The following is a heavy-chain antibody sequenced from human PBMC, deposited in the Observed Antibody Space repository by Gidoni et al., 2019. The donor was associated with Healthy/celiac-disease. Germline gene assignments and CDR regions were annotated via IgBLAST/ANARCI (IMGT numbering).Heavy chain of an antibody. V-gene: IGHV4-34*01. CDR1: GGSSIGYS. CDR3: ARVHCSSTSCYKRGYYYYGMDV. Sequence: QVQLQQWGAGLLKPSETLSLTCAVYGGSSIGYSWSWIRQPPGKGLEWIGEINHSGSTNYNPSLKSRVTISVDTSKNQFSLKLSSVTAADTAVYYCARVHCSSTSCYKRGYYYYGMDVWGQGTTVTVSS. J-gene: IGHJ6*02. CDR2: INHSGST. D-gene: IGHD2-2*02.